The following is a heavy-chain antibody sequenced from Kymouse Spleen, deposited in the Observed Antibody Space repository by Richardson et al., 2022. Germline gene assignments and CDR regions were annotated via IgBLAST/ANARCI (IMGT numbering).Heavy chain of an antibody. Sequence: QVQLQQWGAGLLKPSETLSLTCAVYGGSFSGYYWSWIRQPPGKGLEWIGEINHSGSTNYNPSLKSRVTISVDTSKNQFSLKLSSVTAADTAVYYCARTPYNWNYAFDYWGQGTLVTVSS. CDR3: ARTPYNWNYAFDY. D-gene: IGHD1-7*01. J-gene: IGHJ4*02. CDR1: GGSFSGYY. V-gene: IGHV4-34*01. CDR2: INHSGST.